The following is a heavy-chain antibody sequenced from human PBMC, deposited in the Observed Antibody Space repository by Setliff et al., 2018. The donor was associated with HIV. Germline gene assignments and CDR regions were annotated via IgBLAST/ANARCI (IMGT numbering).Heavy chain of an antibody. CDR1: GGSFSGHY. Sequence: SETLSLTCAVYGGSFSGHYWSWIRQHPGKGLEWIGYMYYTGSTYYNPSLKSRVTISVDTSKNQFSLKLSSASAADTAVYYCAGHGDYAYYFDYWGQGTLVTVSS. V-gene: IGHV4-34*09. J-gene: IGHJ4*02. D-gene: IGHD4-17*01. CDR2: MYYTGST. CDR3: AGHGDYAYYFDY.